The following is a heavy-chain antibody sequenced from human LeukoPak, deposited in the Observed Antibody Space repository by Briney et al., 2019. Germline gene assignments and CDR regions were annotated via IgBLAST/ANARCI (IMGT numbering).Heavy chain of an antibody. Sequence: ASVKVSCKASGYTFTTYYIYWVRQAPGQGLEWMGMINPSGGATSYAQNFQGRVTMTRDTSTSTVYMELSSLRSEDTAVYYCARDTYSSSWCYSHGYWGQGTLVTVSS. CDR1: GYTFTTYY. D-gene: IGHD6-13*01. CDR3: ARDTYSSSWCYSHGY. V-gene: IGHV1-46*01. CDR2: INPSGGAT. J-gene: IGHJ4*02.